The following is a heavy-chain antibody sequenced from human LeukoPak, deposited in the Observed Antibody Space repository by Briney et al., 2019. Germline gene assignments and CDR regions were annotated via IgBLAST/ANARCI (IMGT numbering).Heavy chain of an antibody. CDR1: GGTFSSYA. D-gene: IGHD3-10*01. CDR3: ASLRITTVRGEGAYYFDY. J-gene: IGHJ4*02. V-gene: IGHV1-69*13. CDR2: IIPIFGTA. Sequence: ASVKVSCKASGGTFSSYAISWVRQAPGQGLEWMGRIIPIFGTANYAQKFQGRVTITADESTSTAYMELSSLRSEDTAVYYCASLRITTVRGEGAYYFDYWGQGTLVTVSS.